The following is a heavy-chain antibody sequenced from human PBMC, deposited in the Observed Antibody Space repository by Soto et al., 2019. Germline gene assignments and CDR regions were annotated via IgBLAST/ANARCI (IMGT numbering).Heavy chain of an antibody. CDR2: SDPADGET. D-gene: IGHD5-12*01. J-gene: IGHJ4*02. V-gene: IGHV1-24*01. CDR1: GYNLNDLS. Sequence: ASVKVSCKVSGYNLNDLSIHWVRQAPGKGLEWMGGSDPADGETIYAQKFQGRVTMTEATSTDTAYMELSSLRSEDTAVYYCATVIVSTILLDYWGQGTLVTVSS. CDR3: ATVIVSTILLDY.